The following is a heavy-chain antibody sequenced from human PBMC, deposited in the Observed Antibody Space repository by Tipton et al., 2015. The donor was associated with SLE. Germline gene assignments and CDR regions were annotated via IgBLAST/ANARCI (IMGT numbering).Heavy chain of an antibody. CDR2: INSDGSGT. D-gene: IGHD1-26*01. J-gene: IGHJ6*03. CDR1: GFTFSSSW. CDR3: ARDGIYPYYYHYMDV. V-gene: IGHV3-74*01. Sequence: SLRLSCAASGFTFSSSWMHWVRQAPGKGLVWVSRINSDGSGTGYADSVKGRFTISRDNAKNTLYLQMNSLRAEDTAVYYCARDGIYPYYYHYMDVWGKGTTVTVSS.